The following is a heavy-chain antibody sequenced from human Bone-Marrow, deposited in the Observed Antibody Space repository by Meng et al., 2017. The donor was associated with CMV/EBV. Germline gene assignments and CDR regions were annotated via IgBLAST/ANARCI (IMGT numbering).Heavy chain of an antibody. D-gene: IGHD2-2*01. CDR3: ARGQHTRYCSSTSCYLFSYYYYGMDV. J-gene: IGHJ6*02. CDR2: INHSGST. Sequence: ESLKISCAASGFTFSDYYMSWIRQAPGKGLEWIGEINHSGSTNYNPSLKSRVTISVDTSKNQFSLKLSSVTAADTAVYYCARGQHTRYCSSTSCYLFSYYYYGMDVWGQGTTVTVSS. V-gene: IGHV4-34*01. CDR1: GFTFSDYY.